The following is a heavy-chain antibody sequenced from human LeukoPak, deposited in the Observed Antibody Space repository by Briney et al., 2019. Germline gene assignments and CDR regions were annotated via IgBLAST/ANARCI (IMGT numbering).Heavy chain of an antibody. J-gene: IGHJ1*01. CDR3: ARQSGSGSEYFQH. Sequence: SETLSLTCAVYGGSFSGYYWSWIRQPPGKGLEWIGEINHSESTNYNPSLKSRVTISVDTSKNQFSLKLSSVTAADTAVYYCARQSGSGSEYFQHWGQGTLVTVSS. V-gene: IGHV4-34*01. CDR2: INHSEST. CDR1: GGSFSGYY. D-gene: IGHD6-19*01.